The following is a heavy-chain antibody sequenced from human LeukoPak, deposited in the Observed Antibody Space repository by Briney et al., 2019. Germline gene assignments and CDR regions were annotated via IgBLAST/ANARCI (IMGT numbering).Heavy chain of an antibody. CDR3: AKDHRRGTGMI. V-gene: IGHV3-23*01. D-gene: IGHD2-8*02. CDR1: GFTFSSYA. Sequence: PGGSLRLSCAASGFTFSSYAVSWVRQAPGKGLEWVSAISGSGGSTYYADSVKGRFTISRDNSKNTLYLQMNSLRAEDTAVYYRAKDHRRGTGMIWGQGNLVTVSS. CDR2: ISGSGGST. J-gene: IGHJ4*02.